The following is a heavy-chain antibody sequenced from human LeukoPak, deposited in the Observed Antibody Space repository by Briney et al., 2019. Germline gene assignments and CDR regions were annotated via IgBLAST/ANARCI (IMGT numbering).Heavy chain of an antibody. Sequence: ASVKVSCKASGYTFSNYYIHWVRQAPGQGLEWMGIIGGSTNYAQKFQGRVTMTRDTSTSTVYMELSSLRSGDTAVYYCARVRDGYNDAYDIWGQGTMVTVSS. CDR2: IGGST. D-gene: IGHD5-24*01. CDR3: ARVRDGYNDAYDI. J-gene: IGHJ3*02. CDR1: GYTFSNYY. V-gene: IGHV1-46*01.